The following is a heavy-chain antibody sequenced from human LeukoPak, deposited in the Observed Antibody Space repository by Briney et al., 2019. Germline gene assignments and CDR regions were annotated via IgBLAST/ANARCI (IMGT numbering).Heavy chain of an antibody. CDR3: AAEITRLGYCSGGSCYIDY. J-gene: IGHJ4*02. CDR2: ISGSGGST. Sequence: GGSLGLSCAASGFTFSSYAMSWVRQAPGKGLEWVSAISGSGGSTYYADSVKGRFTISRDNSKNTLYLQMNSLRAEDTAVYYCAAEITRLGYCSGGSCYIDYWGQGTLVTVSS. V-gene: IGHV3-23*01. D-gene: IGHD2-15*01. CDR1: GFTFSSYA.